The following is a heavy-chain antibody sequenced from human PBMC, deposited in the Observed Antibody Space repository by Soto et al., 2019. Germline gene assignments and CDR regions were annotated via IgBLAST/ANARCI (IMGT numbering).Heavy chain of an antibody. CDR1: GYSISSGYY. V-gene: IGHV4-38-2*01. J-gene: IGHJ4*02. CDR2: IYHNGRT. D-gene: IGHD2-8*01. CDR3: LRLSFCTRTYDCGIDY. Sequence: PSETLSLTCAVSGYSISSGYYWGWVRQPPGQGPEWIGTIYHNGRTYYNPSLNSRVTMSVDTSKNQFSLRLSSVTAADTAVYSCLRLSFCTRTYDCGIDYWGQGTLVTVSS.